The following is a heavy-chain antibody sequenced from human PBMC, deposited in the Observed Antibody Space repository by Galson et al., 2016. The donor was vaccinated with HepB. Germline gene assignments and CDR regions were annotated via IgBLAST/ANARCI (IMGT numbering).Heavy chain of an antibody. Sequence: SLRLSCAASGFTFDDYAMHWVRQVPGKGLEWVSSISWNSGSIGYADSVKGRFTISRDNAKNSLYLQMNSLRAEDTALYYCVKGGGMTISAFDMWGQGTMVTVSA. CDR2: ISWNSGSI. J-gene: IGHJ3*02. V-gene: IGHV3-9*01. CDR1: GFTFDDYA. D-gene: IGHD5-24*01. CDR3: VKGGGMTISAFDM.